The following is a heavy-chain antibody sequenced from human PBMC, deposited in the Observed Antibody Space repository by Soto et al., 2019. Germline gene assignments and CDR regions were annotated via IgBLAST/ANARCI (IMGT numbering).Heavy chain of an antibody. CDR2: IYYSGST. D-gene: IGHD3-10*01. Sequence: SETLSLTCTVSCGSISSYYWSWIRQPPGKGLEWIGYIYYSGSTNYNPSLKSRVTISVDTSKNQFSLKLSSVTAADTAVYYCASSSRGSGKFDYWGKGTLVTVSS. CDR1: CGSISSYY. V-gene: IGHV4-59*01. CDR3: ASSSRGSGKFDY. J-gene: IGHJ4*02.